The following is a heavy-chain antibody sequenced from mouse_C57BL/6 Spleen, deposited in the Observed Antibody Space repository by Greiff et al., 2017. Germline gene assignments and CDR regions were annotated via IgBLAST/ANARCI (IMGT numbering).Heavy chain of an antibody. Sequence: EVKLVESGGGLVQPGGSLKLSCAASGFTFSDYGMAWVRQAPRKGPEWVAFISNLAYSIYYADTVTGRFTISRANAKNTLYLEMSSLRSEDTAMDYCARHLYSNYAMDYWGQGTSVTVSS. D-gene: IGHD2-5*01. J-gene: IGHJ4*01. V-gene: IGHV5-15*01. CDR3: ARHLYSNYAMDY. CDR2: ISNLAYSI. CDR1: GFTFSDYG.